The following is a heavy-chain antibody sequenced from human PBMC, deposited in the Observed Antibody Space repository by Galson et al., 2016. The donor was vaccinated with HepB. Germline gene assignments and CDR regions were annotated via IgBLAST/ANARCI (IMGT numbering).Heavy chain of an antibody. V-gene: IGHV6-1*01. CDR3: ARENPPPDCYVWWTYRYNYYYGIDV. J-gene: IGHJ6*02. Sequence: CAISGDSVSSSTSAWNWIRQSPSRGLEWLGRTYYRSKWYTDYAVSVKSRITINPDTSKNQFSLQLDSVTPEETAVYYCARENPPPDCYVWWTYRYNYYYGIDVWGQGTTVTVSS. CDR2: TYYRSKWYT. D-gene: IGHD3-16*02. CDR1: GDSVSSSTSA.